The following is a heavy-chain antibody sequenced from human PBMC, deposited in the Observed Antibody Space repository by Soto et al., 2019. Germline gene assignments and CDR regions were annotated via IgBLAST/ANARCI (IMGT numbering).Heavy chain of an antibody. Sequence: QVQLVQSGAEVKKPGASVKVSCKTSGYTFTSYDINWVRQATGQGLEWMGWMNPNSGNTAYAQKFQGRVTMTRNTSISTAYMELRSLRSADPAVYYCTRERSSGAFDIWGQGTMVTVSS. V-gene: IGHV1-8*01. CDR3: TRERSSGAFDI. D-gene: IGHD1-26*01. CDR1: GYTFTSYD. J-gene: IGHJ3*02. CDR2: MNPNSGNT.